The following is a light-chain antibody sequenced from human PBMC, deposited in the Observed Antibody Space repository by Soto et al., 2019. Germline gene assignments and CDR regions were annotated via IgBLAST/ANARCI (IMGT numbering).Light chain of an antibody. CDR2: KAS. V-gene: IGKV1-5*03. CDR3: QQYHNYWT. J-gene: IGKJ1*01. CDR1: QTISSW. Sequence: DIQMTQSPSTLSGSVGDRVTITCRASQTISSWLAWYQQKPGKAPKLLTYKASTLKSGVPSRFSGSGSGTEFTLTISSLQPDDFATYYCQQYHNYWTFGQGTKVDIK.